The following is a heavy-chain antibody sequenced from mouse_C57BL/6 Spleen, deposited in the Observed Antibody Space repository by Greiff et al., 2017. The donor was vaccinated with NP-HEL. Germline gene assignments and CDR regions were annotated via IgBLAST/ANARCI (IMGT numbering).Heavy chain of an antibody. D-gene: IGHD1-1*01. CDR1: GFTFSSYA. Sequence: DVKLVESGGGLVKPGGSLKLSCAASGFTFSSYAMSWVRQTPEKRLEWVATISDGGSYTYYPDNVKGRFTISRDNAKNNLYLQMSHLKSEDTAMYYCARDQDYYYGSSLYFDYWGQGTTLTVSS. V-gene: IGHV5-4*01. J-gene: IGHJ2*01. CDR2: ISDGGSYT. CDR3: ARDQDYYYGSSLYFDY.